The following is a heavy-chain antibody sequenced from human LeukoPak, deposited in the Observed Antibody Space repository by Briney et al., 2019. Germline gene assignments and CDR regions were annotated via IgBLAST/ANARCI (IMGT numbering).Heavy chain of an antibody. CDR1: GFSFTSYA. CDR2: ISGSGTTI. CDR3: AKEINHQWLVPLDAFDI. J-gene: IGHJ3*02. D-gene: IGHD6-19*01. Sequence: PGGSLRLSCAASGFSFTSYAMSWVCQAPGKGLDWVSGISGSGTTIYYADSAKGRFTISRDNSKNTLYLQMNSLRAEDTAVYYCAKEINHQWLVPLDAFDIWGQGTMVTVSS. V-gene: IGHV3-23*01.